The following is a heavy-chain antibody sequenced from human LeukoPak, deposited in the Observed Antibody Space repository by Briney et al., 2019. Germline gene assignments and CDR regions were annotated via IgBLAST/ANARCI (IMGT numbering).Heavy chain of an antibody. V-gene: IGHV3-21*04. CDR3: ARGVSEYSSGRREKFDY. CDR1: GFTFSNYD. J-gene: IGHJ4*02. D-gene: IGHD6-19*01. Sequence: GGSLRLSCAASGFTFSNYDMTWVRQAPGKGLEWVASINSNGAYTSYTDSVRGRFTISRDNAKNSLYLQMNSLRAEDTAFYYCARGVSEYSSGRREKFDYWGQGTLVTVSS. CDR2: INSNGAYT.